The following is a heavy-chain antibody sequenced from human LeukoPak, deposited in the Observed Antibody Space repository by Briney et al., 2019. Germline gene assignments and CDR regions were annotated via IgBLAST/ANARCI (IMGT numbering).Heavy chain of an antibody. V-gene: IGHV3-64*01. D-gene: IGHD4-17*01. J-gene: IGHJ4*02. CDR2: ISCNGGST. Sequence: GGSLRLSCAASEFTFSTSVMYWVRQAPGKGLDYASAISCNGGSTCYVNSVKGLFIISRDNSKNTLFLQMGSLRPEDTAVYYCAQAALRATPLPFDYWGQGTLVTVSS. CDR1: EFTFSTSV. CDR3: AQAALRATPLPFDY.